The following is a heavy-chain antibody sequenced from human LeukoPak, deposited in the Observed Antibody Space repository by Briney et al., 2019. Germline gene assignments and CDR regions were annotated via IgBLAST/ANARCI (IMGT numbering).Heavy chain of an antibody. J-gene: IGHJ6*02. Sequence: ASVKVSCKASGYTFTSYYMHWVRQAPGQGLEWMGIINPSGGSTSYAQKFQGRVTMTRDTSTSTVYMELSSLRSEDTAVYYCARDPGYSYGTTSLYGMDVWGQGTTVIVSS. CDR3: ARDPGYSYGTTSLYGMDV. CDR1: GYTFTSYY. V-gene: IGHV1-46*01. D-gene: IGHD5-18*01. CDR2: INPSGGST.